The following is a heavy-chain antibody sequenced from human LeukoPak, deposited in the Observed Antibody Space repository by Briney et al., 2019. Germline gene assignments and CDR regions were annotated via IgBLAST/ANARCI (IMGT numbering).Heavy chain of an antibody. V-gene: IGHV3-30-3*01. CDR1: GFTFSSYA. J-gene: IGHJ5*02. CDR2: ISYDGSNK. Sequence: GGSLRLSCAASGFTFSSYAMHWVRQAPGKGLEWVAVISYDGSNKYYADSVKGRFTISRDNSKNTLYLQMNSLRAEDTAVYYCARGFDPWGQGTLVTVSS. CDR3: ARGFDP.